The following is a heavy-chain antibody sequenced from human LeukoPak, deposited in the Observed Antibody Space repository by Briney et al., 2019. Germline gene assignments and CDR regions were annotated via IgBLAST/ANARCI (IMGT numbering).Heavy chain of an antibody. CDR3: AKARGSSWSEFDY. D-gene: IGHD6-13*01. V-gene: IGHV3-23*01. CDR2: TINSGGST. CDR1: GFTFRDYA. J-gene: IGHJ4*02. Sequence: GGSLRLSCAASGFTFRDYALSWVRQAPGKGLEWISTTINSGGSTYYADSVKGRFTITRDNSKNTLYLQMVSLRVEDTALYYYAKARGSSWSEFDYWGQGTLVTVSS.